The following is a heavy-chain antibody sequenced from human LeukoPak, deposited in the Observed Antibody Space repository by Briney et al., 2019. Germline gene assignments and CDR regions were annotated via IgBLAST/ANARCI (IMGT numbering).Heavy chain of an antibody. V-gene: IGHV3-11*04. Sequence: GGSLRLSCAASGFTFSDFYMHWIRQAPGKGLEWVSYMSGTGKTISDADSLKGRFTISRDNTKNLLSLQVNTLRVEDTATYYCARGGGDYTSRYYMGVWGKGTTVTVSS. D-gene: IGHD3-3*01. J-gene: IGHJ6*03. CDR2: MSGTGKTI. CDR3: ARGGGDYTSRYYMGV. CDR1: GFTFSDFY.